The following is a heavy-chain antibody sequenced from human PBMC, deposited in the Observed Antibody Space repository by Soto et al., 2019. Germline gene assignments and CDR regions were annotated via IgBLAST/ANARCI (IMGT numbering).Heavy chain of an antibody. J-gene: IGHJ6*02. D-gene: IGHD1-26*01. CDR1: GGSFSGYY. Sequence: SETLSLTCAVYGGSFSGYYWSWIRQPPGKGLEWIGEINHSGSTNYNPSLESRVTISVDTSKNQFSLKLSSVTAADTAVYYCARVDGGSYYFHYYYGMDVWGQGTTVTVSS. V-gene: IGHV4-34*01. CDR3: ARVDGGSYYFHYYYGMDV. CDR2: INHSGST.